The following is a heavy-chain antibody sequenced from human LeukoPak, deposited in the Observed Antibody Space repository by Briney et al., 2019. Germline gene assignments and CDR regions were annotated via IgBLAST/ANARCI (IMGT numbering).Heavy chain of an antibody. V-gene: IGHV1-69*13. J-gene: IGHJ4*02. D-gene: IGHD5-18*01. CDR1: GYTFTSYG. Sequence: SVTVSCKASGYTFTSYGISWVRQAPGQGLERMGGIIPIFGTANYAQKFQGRVTITADESTSTAYMELSSLRSEDTAVYYCAREVAYSYGYGYWGQGTLVTVSS. CDR2: IIPIFGTA. CDR3: AREVAYSYGYGY.